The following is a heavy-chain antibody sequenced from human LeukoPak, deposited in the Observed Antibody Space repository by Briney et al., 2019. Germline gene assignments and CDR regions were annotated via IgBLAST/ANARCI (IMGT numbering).Heavy chain of an antibody. CDR3: ARERGYSGYDPHRKYYYYYYMDV. CDR2: IKQDGSEK. D-gene: IGHD5-12*01. CDR1: GFTFSSYW. J-gene: IGHJ6*03. V-gene: IGHV3-7*01. Sequence: PGGSLRLSCAASGFTFSSYWMSWVRQAPGKGLEWVANIKQDGSEKYYVDSVKGRFTISRDNAKNSLYLQMNSLRAEDTAVYYCARERGYSGYDPHRKYYYYYYMDVWGKGTTVTVSS.